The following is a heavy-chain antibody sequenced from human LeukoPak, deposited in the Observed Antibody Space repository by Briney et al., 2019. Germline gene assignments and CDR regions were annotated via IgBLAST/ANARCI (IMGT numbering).Heavy chain of an antibody. CDR2: IWYDGSHQ. Sequence: GGSLRLSCAASGFTFSSYGMHWVRQAPGKGLEWVAVIWYDGSHQYYADSVKGRFTISRDNSKNTLYLQMNSLRAEDTAVYYCARSGYYDLYYMDVWGKGTTVTVSS. V-gene: IGHV3-33*01. CDR1: GFTFSSYG. CDR3: ARSGYYDLYYMDV. J-gene: IGHJ6*03.